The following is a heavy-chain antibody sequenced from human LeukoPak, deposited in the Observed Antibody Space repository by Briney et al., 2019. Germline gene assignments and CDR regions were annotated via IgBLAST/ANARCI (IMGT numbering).Heavy chain of an antibody. Sequence: GSLRLSCGASGIIFSKYAMSWVRQAPGKGLEWVSAISGSGVYTYYADSVKGRFTISRDNSKNMIYLQMNSLRVEDTAVYYCAKDQSIEKWLSFHYWGQGTLVTVSS. V-gene: IGHV3-23*01. CDR2: ISGSGVYT. CDR1: GIIFSKYA. J-gene: IGHJ4*02. CDR3: AKDQSIEKWLSFHY. D-gene: IGHD3-22*01.